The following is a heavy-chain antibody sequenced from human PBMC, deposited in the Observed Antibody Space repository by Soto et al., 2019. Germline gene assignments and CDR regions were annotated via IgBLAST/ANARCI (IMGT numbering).Heavy chain of an antibody. J-gene: IGHJ4*02. Sequence: APVKGSCKASGYTLTRYYMHWGRQAPGQRLEWVGWINPNTGGTKYSQKVSGRGNMTRDTSISTADMELSRLRTDDTAVYYCARVWLTDCSSTSCYTVFDYWGQGTLVTVYS. V-gene: IGHV1-2*02. CDR3: ARVWLTDCSSTSCYTVFDY. D-gene: IGHD2-2*02. CDR2: INPNTGGT. CDR1: GYTLTRYY.